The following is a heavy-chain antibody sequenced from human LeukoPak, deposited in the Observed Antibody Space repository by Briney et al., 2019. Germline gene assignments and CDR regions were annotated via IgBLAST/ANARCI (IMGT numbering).Heavy chain of an antibody. V-gene: IGHV3-21*01. D-gene: IGHD4-11*01. CDR1: GFTFSNYN. Sequence: GGSLRLSCAASGFTFSNYNFYWVRQAPGKGLEWVSSISSTSSYIYYADSMKGRFTISRDNAKNSLYLQMNSLRAEDTAVYYRSRYTVTTSFDYWGQGTLVTVSS. CDR3: SRYTVTTSFDY. CDR2: ISSTSSYI. J-gene: IGHJ4*02.